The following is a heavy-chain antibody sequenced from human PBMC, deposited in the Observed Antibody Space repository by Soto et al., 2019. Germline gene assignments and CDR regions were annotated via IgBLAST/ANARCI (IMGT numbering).Heavy chain of an antibody. V-gene: IGHV1-24*01. CDR3: ATRFGTGSRTFDY. J-gene: IGHJ4*02. D-gene: IGHD3-9*01. CDR2: FDPEDGET. CDR1: GYTLTELS. Sequence: ASVKVSCKVSGYTLTELSMHWVRQAPGKGLEWMGGFDPEDGETIYAQKFQGRVTMTEDTSTDTAYMELSRLRSEDTAVYYCATRFGTGSRTFDYWGQGTLVTVSS.